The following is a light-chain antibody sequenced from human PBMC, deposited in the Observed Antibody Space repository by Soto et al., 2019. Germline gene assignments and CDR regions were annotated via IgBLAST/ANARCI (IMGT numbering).Light chain of an antibody. Sequence: DILLTQTPRTLSLSPEGGATVSCRASQSVSSYLAWYQQKPGQAPRLLIYDASNRATGIPARFSGSGSGTDFTLTISSLEPEDFAVYYCQQRSNWPPITFGQGTRLEIK. CDR1: QSVSSY. V-gene: IGKV3-11*01. CDR2: DAS. CDR3: QQRSNWPPIT. J-gene: IGKJ5*01.